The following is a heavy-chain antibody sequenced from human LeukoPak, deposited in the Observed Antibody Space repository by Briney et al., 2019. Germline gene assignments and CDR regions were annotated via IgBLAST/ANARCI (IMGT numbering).Heavy chain of an antibody. J-gene: IGHJ4*02. Sequence: QPGGSLRLSCAVSGFSVTNNYMSWVRQAPGKGLEWVSVFYVGGATYYADSVKGRFTIPRDNSENTLYLQMKSLRAEDTAVYYCARGDGYNFFDYWGQGTLVTVSS. CDR1: GFSVTNNY. V-gene: IGHV3-53*01. CDR2: FYVGGAT. D-gene: IGHD5-24*01. CDR3: ARGDGYNFFDY.